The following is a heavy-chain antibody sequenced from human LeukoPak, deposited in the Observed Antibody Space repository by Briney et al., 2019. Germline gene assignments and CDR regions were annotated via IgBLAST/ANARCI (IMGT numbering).Heavy chain of an antibody. Sequence: SETLSLTCTVSGGSISSSNYFWGWIRQTPGMGLEWIGSIYYSGTIYYNPSLKSRVTISVDTSKNQFSLRLGSVTAADTAVYYCARHEEEDGYNAKTFDYWGQGTLVTVSS. CDR1: GGSISSSNYF. D-gene: IGHD5-24*01. V-gene: IGHV4-39*01. J-gene: IGHJ4*02. CDR3: ARHEEEDGYNAKTFDY. CDR2: IYYSGTI.